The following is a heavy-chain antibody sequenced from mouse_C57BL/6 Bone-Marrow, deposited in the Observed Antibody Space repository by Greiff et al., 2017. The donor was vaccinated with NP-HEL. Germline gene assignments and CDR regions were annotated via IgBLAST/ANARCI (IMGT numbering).Heavy chain of an antibody. Sequence: EVQLVESGGGLVKPGGSLKLSCAASGFTFSSYAMSWVRQTPEKRLEWVATISDGGSYTYYPDNVKGRFTISRDNAKNNLYLQMSHLKSEDTAMYYCAREISLITTVVATNAMDYWGQGTSVTVSS. CDR1: GFTFSSYA. CDR2: ISDGGSYT. J-gene: IGHJ4*01. CDR3: AREISLITTVVATNAMDY. V-gene: IGHV5-4*01. D-gene: IGHD1-1*01.